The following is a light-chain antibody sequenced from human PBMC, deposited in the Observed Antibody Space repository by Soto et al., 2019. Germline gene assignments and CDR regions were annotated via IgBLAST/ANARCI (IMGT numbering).Light chain of an antibody. CDR2: LGS. V-gene: IGKV2-28*01. CDR3: MQALQTPWT. CDR1: QSLLHSDGYIY. Sequence: DIVMTQSPLSLPVTPGEPASISCRSSQSLLHSDGYIYLDWYLQRPGQSPQLLICLGSNRASGVPDRFSGSGSGTHFTLTISRVVAEDFGVYYCMQALQTPWTFGQGTRVEVK. J-gene: IGKJ1*01.